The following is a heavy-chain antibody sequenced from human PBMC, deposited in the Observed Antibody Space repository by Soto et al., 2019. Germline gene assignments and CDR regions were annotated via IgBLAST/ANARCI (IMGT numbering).Heavy chain of an antibody. CDR2: INPNSGGT. Sequence: GASVKVSCKASGYTFTGYYMHWVRQAPGQGLEWMGWINPNSGGTNYAQKFQGWVTMTRDTSISTAYMELSRLRSDDTAVYYCARDMGYSGSYRVNWFDPWGQGTQVTVSS. J-gene: IGHJ5*02. CDR1: GYTFTGYY. CDR3: ARDMGYSGSYRVNWFDP. D-gene: IGHD1-26*01. V-gene: IGHV1-2*04.